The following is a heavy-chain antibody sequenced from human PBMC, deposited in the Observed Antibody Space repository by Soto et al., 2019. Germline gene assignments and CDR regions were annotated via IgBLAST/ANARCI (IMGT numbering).Heavy chain of an antibody. CDR2: INHGGST. J-gene: IGHJ6*02. D-gene: IGHD2-21*02. CDR1: GASFSGYY. V-gene: IGHV4-34*01. CDR3: ARVREVTATFYYYYGRDV. Sequence: QVQLQQWGAGLLKPSETLSLTCAGYGASFSGYYWIWIRQPPGKGLEWIGEINHGGSTNYNPSLKSRVTLSVDSSKNHFSLKVSSVTAADTAVYYGARVREVTATFYYYYGRDVWGQGSTVTVSS.